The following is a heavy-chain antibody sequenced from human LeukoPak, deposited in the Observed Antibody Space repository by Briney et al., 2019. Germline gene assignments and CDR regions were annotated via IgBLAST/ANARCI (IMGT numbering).Heavy chain of an antibody. Sequence: GGSLRLSCAASGFTFSSYWMHWVRQAPGKGLVWVSRINSDGSSTSYADSVKGRFTISRDNSKSTLYLQMNSLRAEDTAVYYCATDPATVGITTRDFWGQGTLVTVSS. J-gene: IGHJ4*02. V-gene: IGHV3-74*01. CDR3: ATDPATVGITTRDF. D-gene: IGHD1-26*01. CDR2: INSDGSST. CDR1: GFTFSSYW.